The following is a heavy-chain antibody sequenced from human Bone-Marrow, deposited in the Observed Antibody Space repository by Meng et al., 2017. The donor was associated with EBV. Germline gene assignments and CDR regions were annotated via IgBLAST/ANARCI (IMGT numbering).Heavy chain of an antibody. Sequence: VHLGQSGPEVNKPGASVKVSCKSSGYTFTNYDINWVRQAPGQGLEWMGWMDPSSGKTDYSQKFQGRVSMTRDTSISTAYMELSNVISEDTAVYYCVREVYASGSYRSDPWGQGTLVTVSS. V-gene: IGHV1-8*01. CDR2: MDPSSGKT. D-gene: IGHD3-10*01. CDR1: GYTFTNYD. CDR3: VREVYASGSYRSDP. J-gene: IGHJ5*02.